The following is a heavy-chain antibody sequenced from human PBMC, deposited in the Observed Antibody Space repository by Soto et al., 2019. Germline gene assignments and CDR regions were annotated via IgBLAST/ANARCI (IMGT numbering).Heavy chain of an antibody. CDR3: AKDRRIWYDHPVDY. J-gene: IGHJ4*02. Sequence: EVQLLESGGGLAQPGGSLRLSCAASGFTFGGYAMSWVRQAPGRGLEWVSGISHSGSATYYADSVKGRFTISRDNSRNRRYLQMNGLAAEDTVVYYCAKDRRIWYDHPVDYWGQGTLGTVSS. CDR1: GFTFGGYA. D-gene: IGHD3-16*01. CDR2: ISHSGSAT. V-gene: IGHV3-23*01.